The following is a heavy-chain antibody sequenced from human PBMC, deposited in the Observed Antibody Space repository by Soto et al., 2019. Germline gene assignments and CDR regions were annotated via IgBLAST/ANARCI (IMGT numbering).Heavy chain of an antibody. J-gene: IGHJ3*02. CDR1: GFTFSSYA. V-gene: IGHV3-23*01. CDR3: ASLGTMIAFDI. Sequence: PGGSLRLSCASSGFTFSSYAMSWVRQAPGKGLEWVSVISGGGGTYYADSVKGRFTISRDNSKNTLYLQMNSLRAEDTAVYYCASLGTMIAFDIWGQGTMVTVSS. D-gene: IGHD3-22*01. CDR2: ISGGGGT.